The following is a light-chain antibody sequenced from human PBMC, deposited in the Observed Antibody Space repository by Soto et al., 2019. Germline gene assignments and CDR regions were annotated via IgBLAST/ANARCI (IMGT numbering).Light chain of an antibody. J-gene: IGKJ4*01. CDR3: QQYGSSPLT. CDR1: QSVSSSY. V-gene: IGKV3-20*01. CDR2: DAS. Sequence: EIVLPQSPGTLSFSPVERATLSCRASQSVSSSYLAWYQQKPGQAPRLLIYDASSRATGIPDRFSGSGSGTDFTLTISRLEPEDFAVFYCQQYGSSPLTFGGGTKVDIK.